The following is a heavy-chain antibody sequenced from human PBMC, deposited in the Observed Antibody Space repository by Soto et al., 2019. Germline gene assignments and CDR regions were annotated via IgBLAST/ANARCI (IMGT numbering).Heavy chain of an antibody. CDR1: GYTFTGYY. CDR2: INPNSGGT. D-gene: IGHD3-22*01. Sequence: ASVKVSCKASGYTFTGYYMHWVRQAPGQGLEWMGWINPNSGGTNYAQKFQGRVTMTRDTSISTAYMELSRLRSDDTAVYYCARDPFRNYYDSSGYLYYYYGMDVWGQGTTVTVYS. CDR3: ARDPFRNYYDSSGYLYYYYGMDV. J-gene: IGHJ6*02. V-gene: IGHV1-2*02.